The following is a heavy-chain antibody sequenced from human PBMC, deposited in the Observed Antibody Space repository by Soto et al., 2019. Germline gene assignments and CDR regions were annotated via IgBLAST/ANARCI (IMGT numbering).Heavy chain of an antibody. CDR2: IYYSGST. D-gene: IGHD4-17*01. J-gene: IGHJ5*02. Sequence: PSETLSLTCTVSGGSISSGGYYWSWIRQHPGKGLEWIGYIYYSGSTYYNPSLKSRVTISVDTSKNQFSLKLSSVTAADTAVYYCARHENYGDYHNRFDPWGQGTLVTVSS. V-gene: IGHV4-31*03. CDR3: ARHENYGDYHNRFDP. CDR1: GGSISSGGYY.